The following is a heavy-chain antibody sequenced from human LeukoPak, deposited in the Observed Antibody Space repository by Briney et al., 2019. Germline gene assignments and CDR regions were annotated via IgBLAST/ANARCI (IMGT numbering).Heavy chain of an antibody. CDR3: SRQRVDFGWPRGPDY. D-gene: IGHD6-19*01. CDR2: IYTSGST. J-gene: IGHJ4*02. CDR1: GGSISSYY. V-gene: IGHV4-4*07. Sequence: SETLSLTCTVSGGSISSYYWSWIRQPAGKGLEWIGRIYTSGSTNYNPSLKSRVTMSVDTSKIQFSLKLNSVTAADTAVYYCSRQRVDFGWPRGPDYWGQGTLVTVSS.